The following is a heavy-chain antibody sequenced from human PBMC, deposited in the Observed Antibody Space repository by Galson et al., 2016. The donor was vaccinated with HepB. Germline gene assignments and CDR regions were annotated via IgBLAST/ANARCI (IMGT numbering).Heavy chain of an antibody. CDR3: ARPIAAAGNGWFDP. CDR2: IYPGDSDT. J-gene: IGHJ5*02. CDR1: GYSFTTYW. D-gene: IGHD6-13*01. Sequence: QSGAEVKKHGESLKISCKGSGYSFTTYWIGWVRQMPGKGLEWMEIIYPGDSDTRYSPSFQGHVTISADKSINTAYLQWSSLKASDTAMYYCARPIAAAGNGWFDPWGQGTLVTVSS. V-gene: IGHV5-51*01.